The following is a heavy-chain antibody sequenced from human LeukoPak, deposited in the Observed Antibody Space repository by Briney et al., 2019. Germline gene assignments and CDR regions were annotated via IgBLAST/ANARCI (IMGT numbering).Heavy chain of an antibody. V-gene: IGHV4-59*01. D-gene: IGHD1-1*01. CDR2: ISYSGST. J-gene: IGHJ5*02. Sequence: SETLSLTCTVSGGSINSYYWSWIRQPPGKGLEWIGYISYSGSTNFNPSLKSRVTISVDTSKNQFSLKLSSVTAADTAVYYCSREGTAGTNLNWFDPWGQGTLVTVSS. CDR3: SREGTAGTNLNWFDP. CDR1: GGSINSYY.